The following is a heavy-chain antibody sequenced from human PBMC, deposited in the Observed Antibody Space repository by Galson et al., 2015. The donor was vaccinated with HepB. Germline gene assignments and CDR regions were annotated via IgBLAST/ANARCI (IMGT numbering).Heavy chain of an antibody. CDR2: IIPILGIA. CDR1: GGTFSSYA. CDR3: AHHYYDSSGYYSHYYFDY. J-gene: IGHJ4*02. V-gene: IGHV1-69*04. D-gene: IGHD3-22*01. Sequence: SVKVSCKASGGTFSSYAISWVRQAPGQGLEWMGRIIPILGIANYAQKFQGRVTITADKSTSTAYMELSSLRSEDTAVHYCAHHYYDSSGYYSHYYFDYWGQGTLVTVSS.